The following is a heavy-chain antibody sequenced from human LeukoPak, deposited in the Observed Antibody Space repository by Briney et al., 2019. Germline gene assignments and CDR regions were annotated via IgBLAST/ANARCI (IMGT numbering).Heavy chain of an antibody. D-gene: IGHD6-19*01. CDR3: ARDVGSSGRYTFDF. CDR1: GDSVSSINGA. CDR2: TYYRSKWYN. Sequence: SQTLSLTCAISGDSVSSINGAWNWIRQSPSRGLEWLGRTYYRSKWYNDYAVSVQGRITINPDTSKNQFSLQLNSVTPEDTAVYYCARDVGSSGRYTFDFWGQGTLVTVSS. V-gene: IGHV6-1*01. J-gene: IGHJ4*02.